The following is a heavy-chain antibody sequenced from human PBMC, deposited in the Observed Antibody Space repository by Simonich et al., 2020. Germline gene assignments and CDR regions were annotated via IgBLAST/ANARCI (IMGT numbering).Heavy chain of an antibody. CDR3: ARDAAGDY. CDR1: GFTFSSYS. CDR2: ISRSSSYI. J-gene: IGHJ4*02. V-gene: IGHV3-21*01. Sequence: EVQLVESGGGLVKPGGSLRLSCAASGFTFSSYSMNWVRQAPGRGREWVHSISRSSSYIYYADSVKGRVTISRDNAKNSLYLQMNSLRAEDTAVYYCARDAAGDYWGQGTLVTVSS. D-gene: IGHD6-13*01.